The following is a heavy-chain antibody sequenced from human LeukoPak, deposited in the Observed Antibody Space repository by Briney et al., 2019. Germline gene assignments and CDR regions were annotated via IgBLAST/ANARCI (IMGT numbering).Heavy chain of an antibody. V-gene: IGHV1-46*01. CDR1: GYTFTSYY. J-gene: IGHJ3*02. Sequence: ASVKVSCKASGYTFTSYYMHWVRQAPGQGLEWMGIINPSGGSTSYAQKFQGRVTMTRDTSTSAVYMELSSLRSEDTAVYYCARDSEPASGYSSSWYQSGYSSAFDIWGQGTMVTVSS. CDR2: INPSGGST. CDR3: ARDSEPASGYSSSWYQSGYSSAFDI. D-gene: IGHD6-13*01.